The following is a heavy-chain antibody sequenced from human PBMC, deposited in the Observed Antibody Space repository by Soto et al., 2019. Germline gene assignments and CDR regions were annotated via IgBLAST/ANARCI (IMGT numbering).Heavy chain of an antibody. V-gene: IGHV4-39*01. J-gene: IGHJ3*02. CDR2: IYFSGTT. D-gene: IGHD2-15*01. CDR1: GGSFSSNSYY. CDR3: ARLGFSPRFCSGGSCYSRTVSDAFDI. Sequence: SEALSRTCTVSGGSFSSNSYYWGWNRQPPGKGLEWIGSIYFSGTTFYNPSLKRRVTMSVDTSKNQFSLKLTSVTAADTAVYYCARLGFSPRFCSGGSCYSRTVSDAFDIWGQGTMVIVSS.